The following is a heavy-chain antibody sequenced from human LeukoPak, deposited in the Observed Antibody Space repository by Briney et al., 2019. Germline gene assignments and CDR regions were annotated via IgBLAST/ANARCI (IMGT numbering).Heavy chain of an antibody. J-gene: IGHJ4*02. V-gene: IGHV1-69*13. CDR2: IITNYGTT. D-gene: IGHD3-3*01. Sequence: SVKVSCKASGGTSSNYAISWVRQAPGQGLEWMGGIITNYGTTNYAQKYQGRVTITADESTTTVYMELSSLRSEDTAVYYCARPRTYYDFWRGYPPFDYWGQGTLVTVSS. CDR1: GGTSSNYA. CDR3: ARPRTYYDFWRGYPPFDY.